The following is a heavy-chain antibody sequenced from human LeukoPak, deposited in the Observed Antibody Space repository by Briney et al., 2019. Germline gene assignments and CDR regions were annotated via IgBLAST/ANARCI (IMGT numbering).Heavy chain of an antibody. CDR1: GFSFSSYA. CDR3: AKFPSILTGYYTDYFES. J-gene: IGHJ4*02. D-gene: IGHD3-9*01. CDR2: ISGSGGST. V-gene: IGHV3-23*01. Sequence: PGGSLRLSCATSGFSFSSYAMSWVRQAPGKGLEWVSAISGSGGSTYYADSVTGRFTISRDNSKHTLYLQMSSLRAEDTAVYYCAKFPSILTGYYTDYFESWGQGTLVTVSS.